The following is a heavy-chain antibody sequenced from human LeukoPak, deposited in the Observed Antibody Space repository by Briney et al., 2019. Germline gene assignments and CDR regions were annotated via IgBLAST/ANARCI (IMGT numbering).Heavy chain of an antibody. J-gene: IGHJ4*02. D-gene: IGHD7-27*01. CDR2: ISGSGGST. CDR1: GFTFSSYA. V-gene: IGHV3-23*01. Sequence: GGSLRLSCAASGFTFSSYAMSWVRQAPGKGLEWVSAISGSGGSTYYADSVKGRFTISRDNSKNTLYLQMNSLRAEDTAVYYCARDGVPNWGFFDYWGQGTLVTVSS. CDR3: ARDGVPNWGFFDY.